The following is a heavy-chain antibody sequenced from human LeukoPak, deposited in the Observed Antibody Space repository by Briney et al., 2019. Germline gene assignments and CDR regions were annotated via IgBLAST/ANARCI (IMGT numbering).Heavy chain of an antibody. CDR1: GFTFSSYA. V-gene: IGHV3-30*04. CDR3: ARDWNAGGYYFDY. J-gene: IGHJ4*02. CDR2: ISYDGSYK. D-gene: IGHD1-1*01. Sequence: GSLRLSCAASGFTFSSYAMHWVRQAPGKGLEWVAIISYDGSYKYYEDSVEGRFTISRDNSKNTLYLQMNGLRAEDTAVYYCARDWNAGGYYFDYWGQGTLVTVSS.